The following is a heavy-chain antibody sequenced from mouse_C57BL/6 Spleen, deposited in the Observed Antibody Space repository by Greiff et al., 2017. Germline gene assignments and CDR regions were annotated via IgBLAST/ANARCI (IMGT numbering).Heavy chain of an antibody. D-gene: IGHD2-5*01. V-gene: IGHV1-53*01. CDR1: GYTFTSYW. CDR2: INPSNGGT. CDR3: ARSGGWDYYSNFYWYFDV. J-gene: IGHJ1*03. Sequence: QVQLQQPGTELVKPGASVKLSCKASGYTFTSYWMHWVKQRPGQGLEWIGNINPSNGGTNYNEKFKSKATLTVDKSSSTAYMQLSSLTSEDSAVYYCARSGGWDYYSNFYWYFDVWGTGTTVTVSS.